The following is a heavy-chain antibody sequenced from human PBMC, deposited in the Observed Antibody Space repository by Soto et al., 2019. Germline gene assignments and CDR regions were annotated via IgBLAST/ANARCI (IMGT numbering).Heavy chain of an antibody. CDR2: IYYSGST. V-gene: IGHV4-59*01. J-gene: IGHJ3*02. Sequence: SETLSLTCTVSGGSISSYYWSWIRQPPGKGLEWIGYIYYSGSTNYNPSLKSRVTISVDTSKNQFSLKLSSVTAADTAVYYCARVWESSSWYPGAFDIWGQGTMVTVSS. CDR3: ARVWESSSWYPGAFDI. CDR1: GGSISSYY. D-gene: IGHD6-13*01.